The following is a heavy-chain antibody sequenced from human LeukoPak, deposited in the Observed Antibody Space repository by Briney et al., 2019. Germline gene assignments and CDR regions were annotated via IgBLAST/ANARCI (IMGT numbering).Heavy chain of an antibody. J-gene: IGHJ4*02. V-gene: IGHV3-7*04. CDR3: ARDYYASGSHDY. CDR1: GFTFSTYW. D-gene: IGHD3-10*01. CDR2: IKQDGSKT. Sequence: GGSLRLSCAASGFTFSTYWMSWVRQAPEKGLEWVGNIKQDGSKTYYVDSVKGRFTISRDNAKNSLYLQMNSLRAEDTALYYCARDYYASGSHDYWGQGTLVTVSS.